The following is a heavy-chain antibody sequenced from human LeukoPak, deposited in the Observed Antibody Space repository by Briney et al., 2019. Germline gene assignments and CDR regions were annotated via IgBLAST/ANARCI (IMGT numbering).Heavy chain of an antibody. CDR3: ARVEYGKSSGAFDI. D-gene: IGHD6-6*01. V-gene: IGHV3-53*04. CDR2: IYSGRNA. Sequence: GGSLRLSCAASGFSVSSNYMTWVRQAQGKGLEWVPDIYSGRNAHYADSVKGRFTISRHSSRNTLSLQMNSLRAEDTALYYCARVEYGKSSGAFDIWGQGTMVTVSS. CDR1: GFSVSSNY. J-gene: IGHJ3*02.